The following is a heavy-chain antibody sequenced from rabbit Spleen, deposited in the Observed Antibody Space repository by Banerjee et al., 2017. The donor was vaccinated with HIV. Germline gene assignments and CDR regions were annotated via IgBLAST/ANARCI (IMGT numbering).Heavy chain of an antibody. CDR2: IYTGSSGIT. Sequence: QEQLEESGGGLVKPGASLTLTCTASGFSFSSSNYMCWVRQATGKGLEWIACIYTGSSGITYYASWAKGRVTISKFSSSPATLQMTRLTAADTATDFCARKVDLWGPGTLVTV. J-gene: IGHJ6*01. CDR3: ARKVDL. V-gene: IGHV1S45*01. D-gene: IGHD2-1*01. CDR1: GFSFSSSNY.